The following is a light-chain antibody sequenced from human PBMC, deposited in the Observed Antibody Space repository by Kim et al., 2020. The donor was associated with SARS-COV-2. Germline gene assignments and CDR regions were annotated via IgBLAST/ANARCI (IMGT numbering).Light chain of an antibody. CDR3: CSYAGDYVI. V-gene: IGLV2-11*01. CDR1: SNNIGFYNY. J-gene: IGLJ2*01. CDR2: DVT. Sequence: PGQSVTISCTGASNNIGFYNYVSWYKHHPGRAPKLMIYDVTKRPSGVPDRFSGSKSGNTASLTVSGLQSEDEADYYCCSYAGDYVIFGGGTQLTVL.